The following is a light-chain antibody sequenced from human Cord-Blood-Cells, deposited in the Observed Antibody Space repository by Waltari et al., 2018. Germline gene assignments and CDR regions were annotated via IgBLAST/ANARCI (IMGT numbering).Light chain of an antibody. CDR1: SSDVGGYNY. J-gene: IGLJ2*01. CDR3: SSYTSSSNVV. CDR2: DVS. Sequence: QSALTQPASVSGSPGQSITISCTGPSSDVGGYNYVSWYQQHPGKAPKLMIYDVSNRPSGVSNRFSGSKSDNTASLTISGLQAEDEADYYCSSYTSSSNVVFGGGTKLTVL. V-gene: IGLV2-14*01.